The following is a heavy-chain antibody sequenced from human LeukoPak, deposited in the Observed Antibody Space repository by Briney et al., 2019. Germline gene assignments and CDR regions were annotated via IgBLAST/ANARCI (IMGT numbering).Heavy chain of an antibody. D-gene: IGHD6-13*01. J-gene: IGHJ5*02. Sequence: GGSLRLSCAASGFTFSGSAMHWVRQASGKGLEWVGRIRSKANSYATAYAASVKGRFTISRDDSKNTAYPQMNSLKTEDTAVYYCTRLAAATEANWFDPWGQGTLVTVSS. CDR3: TRLAAATEANWFDP. CDR2: IRSKANSYAT. CDR1: GFTFSGSA. V-gene: IGHV3-73*01.